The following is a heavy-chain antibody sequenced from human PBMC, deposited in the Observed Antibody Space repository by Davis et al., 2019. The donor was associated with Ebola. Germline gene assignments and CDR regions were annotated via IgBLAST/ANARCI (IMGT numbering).Heavy chain of an antibody. CDR2: IGTAGDT. D-gene: IGHD3-3*01. V-gene: IGHV3-13*01. J-gene: IGHJ3*02. CDR3: ARGSVRFLEWLSQNAFDM. CDR1: GFTFSSYD. Sequence: GESLKISCAASGFTFSSYDMHWVRQATGKGLEWVSAIGTAGDTYYPGSVKGRFTISRENSKNTLYLQMNSLRTEDTAVYYCARGSVRFLEWLSQNAFDMWGQGTMVTVSS.